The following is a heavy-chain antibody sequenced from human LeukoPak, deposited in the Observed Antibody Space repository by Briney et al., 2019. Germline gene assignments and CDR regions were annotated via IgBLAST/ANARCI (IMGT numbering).Heavy chain of an antibody. CDR1: GGSFSGYY. CDR2: INHSGST. Sequence: SETLSLTCAVCGGSFSGYYWSWIRQPPGKGLEWIGEINHSGSTNYNPSLKSRVTISVDTSKNQFSLKLSPVTAADTAVYYCARGPYYYGSGSNHNWFDPWGQGTLVTVSS. J-gene: IGHJ5*02. CDR3: ARGPYYYGSGSNHNWFDP. V-gene: IGHV4-34*01. D-gene: IGHD3-10*01.